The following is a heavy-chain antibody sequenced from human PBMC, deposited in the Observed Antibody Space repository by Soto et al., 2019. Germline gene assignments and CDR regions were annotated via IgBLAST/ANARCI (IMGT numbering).Heavy chain of an antibody. CDR2: ISPILGIA. Sequence: QVQLVQSGAEVKKPGSSVKVSCKASGGTFSSYTISWARQAPGQGLEWMGRISPILGIANYAQKFQGRVTSTADKSTSTAYMELRSLRSEDTAVYYCASSSGAGTEYDYYGMDVWGQGTTVTVSS. J-gene: IGHJ6*02. V-gene: IGHV1-69*02. CDR1: GGTFSSYT. CDR3: ASSSGAGTEYDYYGMDV. D-gene: IGHD6-19*01.